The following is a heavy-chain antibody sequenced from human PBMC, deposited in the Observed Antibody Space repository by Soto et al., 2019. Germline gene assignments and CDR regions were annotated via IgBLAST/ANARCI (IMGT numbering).Heavy chain of an antibody. Sequence: DSVKGRFTISGDNSKNTLYLQMNSLRAEDTAVFYCARDRSDSWGQGTLVTVSS. CDR3: ARDRSDS. V-gene: IGHV3-30*01. J-gene: IGHJ4*02.